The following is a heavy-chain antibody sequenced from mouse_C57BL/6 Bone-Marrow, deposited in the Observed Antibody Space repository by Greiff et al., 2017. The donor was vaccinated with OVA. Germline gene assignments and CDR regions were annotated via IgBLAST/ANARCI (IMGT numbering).Heavy chain of an antibody. J-gene: IGHJ3*01. CDR2: LDPSDSYT. D-gene: IGHD1-1*01. Sequence: QVQLQQPGAELVMPGASVKLSCKASGYTFTSYWMHWVKQRPGQGLEWIGELDPSDSYTNYTPKFKGKSTLTGAKSSSTACRQLSRLTTEDTAVYDGERGGPYYNGSGSFAYWGQGTLVTVSA. CDR1: GYTFTSYW. CDR3: ERGGPYYNGSGSFAY. V-gene: IGHV1-69*01.